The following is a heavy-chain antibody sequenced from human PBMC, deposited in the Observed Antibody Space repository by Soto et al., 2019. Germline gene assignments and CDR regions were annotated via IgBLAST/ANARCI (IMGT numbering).Heavy chain of an antibody. CDR3: ACNYYDFWSGYYSVGYFDY. CDR1: GWSFSGHY. J-gene: IGHJ4*02. V-gene: IGHV4-34*01. CDR2: ITRSGNT. Sequence: SETLSLTCAFYGWSFSGHYWTWIRQPTGKGLEWVGEITRSGNTNYNPSLKSRVTISVDTSKNQFSLKLSSVTAADTAVYYCACNYYDFWSGYYSVGYFDYWAQGTPVTVS. D-gene: IGHD3-3*01.